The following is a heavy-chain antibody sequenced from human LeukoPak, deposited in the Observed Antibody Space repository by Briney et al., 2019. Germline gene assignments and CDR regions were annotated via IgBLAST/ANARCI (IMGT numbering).Heavy chain of an antibody. Sequence: GGSLRLSCTTSKFTISNSWMHWVRQVPEKGLAWVSGINHDGSSTFYADSVKGRFTISRDSARNTLYLQMDSLRAEDTAVYYRATVFDFWGQGTLVTVSS. CDR2: INHDGSST. J-gene: IGHJ4*02. V-gene: IGHV3-74*01. CDR1: KFTISNSW. CDR3: ATVFDF.